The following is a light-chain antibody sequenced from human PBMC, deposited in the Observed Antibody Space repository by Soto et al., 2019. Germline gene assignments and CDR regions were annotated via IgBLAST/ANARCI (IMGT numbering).Light chain of an antibody. Sequence: QSVLTQPASVSGSPGQSITISCTGTRRDVGGYNYVSWYQQYPGKAPKLLIYEVTHRPSGVYNRFSGSKSGNTASLTISGLQAEDEADYYCSSYTDRKNLVFGTGTKLTVL. CDR3: SSYTDRKNLV. J-gene: IGLJ1*01. CDR1: RRDVGGYNY. CDR2: EVT. V-gene: IGLV2-14*01.